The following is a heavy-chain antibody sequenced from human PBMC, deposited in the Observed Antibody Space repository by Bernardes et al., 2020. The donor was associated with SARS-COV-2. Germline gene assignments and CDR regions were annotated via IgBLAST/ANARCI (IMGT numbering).Heavy chain of an antibody. CDR2: MSYDGSNK. Sequence: GRSLRTSCAASGFTFRTSALHWVRQAPGPGLEWLAVMSYDGSNKFYTDSVKGRFTISRDNSKNTLYLQMNSLRAEDTAVYYCAREVASTGVWFDYWGQGTLVTVSS. CDR3: AREVASTGVWFDY. D-gene: IGHD3-16*01. V-gene: IGHV3-30-3*01. J-gene: IGHJ4*02. CDR1: GFTFRTSA.